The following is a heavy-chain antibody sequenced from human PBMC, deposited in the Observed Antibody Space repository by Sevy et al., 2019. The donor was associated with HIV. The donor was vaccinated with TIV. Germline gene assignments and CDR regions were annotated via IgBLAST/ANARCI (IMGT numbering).Heavy chain of an antibody. CDR2: INPNSGGT. D-gene: IGHD3-10*01. V-gene: IGHV1-2*02. CDR1: GYTFTGYY. Sequence: ASVKVSCKASGYTFTGYYMHWVRQAPGQGLEWMGWINPNSGGTNYAQKFQGRVTMTRETSISTAYMELSRLRSDDTAVYYCARERLSGNNWFDPWGQGTLVTVSS. J-gene: IGHJ5*02. CDR3: ARERLSGNNWFDP.